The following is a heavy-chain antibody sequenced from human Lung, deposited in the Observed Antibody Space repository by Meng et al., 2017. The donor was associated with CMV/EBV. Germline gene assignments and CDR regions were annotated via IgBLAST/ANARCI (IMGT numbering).Heavy chain of an antibody. D-gene: IGHD7-27*01. CDR3: ARDNNWGPDY. Sequence: ASVXVSCKASGYTFTAHYFHWVRQAPGQGLEWMGWIHPRRGNTNYAQQFQGRVTLTRDTSINTGYMELTRLTSDDTAVYYCARDNNWGPDYWGQGTVVTVSS. CDR2: IHPRRGNT. CDR1: GYTFTAHY. V-gene: IGHV1-2*02. J-gene: IGHJ4*02.